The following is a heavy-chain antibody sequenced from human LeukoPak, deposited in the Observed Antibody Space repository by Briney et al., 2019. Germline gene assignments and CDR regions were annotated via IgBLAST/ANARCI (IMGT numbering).Heavy chain of an antibody. CDR1: GFTVDDTY. CDR2: VYSGGRT. J-gene: IGHJ4*02. Sequence: GGSLRLSCAASGFTVDDTYMSWVRQAPGKGLEWVSVVYSGGRTFYADSVKGRFIISRDNSKNTVYLQMNSLRTDDTAVYYCARQAAAGLDHWGQGTLVTVX. D-gene: IGHD6-13*01. CDR3: ARQAAAGLDH. V-gene: IGHV3-66*02.